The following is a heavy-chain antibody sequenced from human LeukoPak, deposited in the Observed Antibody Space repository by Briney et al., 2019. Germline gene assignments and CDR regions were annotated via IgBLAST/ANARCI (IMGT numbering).Heavy chain of an antibody. V-gene: IGHV3-13*01. CDR1: GFTFSSYD. J-gene: IGHJ6*02. Sequence: GGSLRLSCAASGFTFSSYDMYWVRQATGKGLEWVSAIGTAGDTYYPGSVKGRFTISRENAKTSLSLQMNSLRAGDTAVYYCARGWYYYGMDVWGQGTTVTVSS. CDR2: IGTAGDT. CDR3: ARGWYYYGMDV.